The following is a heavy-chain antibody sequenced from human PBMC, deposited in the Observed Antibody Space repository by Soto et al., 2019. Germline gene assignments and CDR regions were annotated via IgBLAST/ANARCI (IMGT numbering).Heavy chain of an antibody. CDR3: ARQDTAMVTGNYGMDV. CDR2: IDPSDSYT. CDR1: EYSFTSYW. D-gene: IGHD5-18*01. Sequence: EVQLVQSGAEVKKPGESLRISCKGSEYSFTSYWISWVRQMPGKGLEWMGRIDPSDSYTNYSPSFQGHVTISADKSISTAYLQWSSLKASDTAMYYCARQDTAMVTGNYGMDVWGQGTTVTVSS. J-gene: IGHJ6*02. V-gene: IGHV5-10-1*03.